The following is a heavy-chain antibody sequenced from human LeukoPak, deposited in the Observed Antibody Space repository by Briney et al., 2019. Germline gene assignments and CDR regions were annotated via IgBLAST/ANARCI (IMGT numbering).Heavy chain of an antibody. D-gene: IGHD5-18*01. Sequence: GGSLSLSCAASGFTVSSNYMSWVRQAPGEGLEWVSVIYSGGSTYYADSVKGRFTISRDNSKNALYLQMNSLRAEDTAVYYCARVGDVDTAMVDYWGQGTLVTVSS. J-gene: IGHJ4*02. CDR2: IYSGGST. CDR1: GFTVSSNY. V-gene: IGHV3-66*01. CDR3: ARVGDVDTAMVDY.